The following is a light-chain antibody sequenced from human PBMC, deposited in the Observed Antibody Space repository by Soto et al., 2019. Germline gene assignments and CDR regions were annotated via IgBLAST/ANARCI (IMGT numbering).Light chain of an antibody. J-gene: IGKJ1*01. V-gene: IGKV1-5*01. CDR3: QQYNTYPWT. CDR1: QTISSW. CDR2: DAS. Sequence: DITMTQSPATLSASVGDRATLTCRASQTISSWLAWYQQKPGKAPKLLIYDASSLESGVPSRFSGSGSGTEFTLTISSLQPDDFATYYCQQYNTYPWTFGQGTKVDIK.